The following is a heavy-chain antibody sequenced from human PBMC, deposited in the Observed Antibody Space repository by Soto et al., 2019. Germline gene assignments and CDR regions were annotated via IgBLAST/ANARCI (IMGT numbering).Heavy chain of an antibody. V-gene: IGHV4-39*01. CDR3: VRHEAAPTIFGVVNWFDP. J-gene: IGHJ5*02. Sequence: SETLSLTCTVSGGSISSSSYYWGWIRQPPGKGLEWIGSIYYSGSTYYNPSLKSRVTISVDTSKNQFSLKLSSVTAADTAVYYCVRHEAAPTIFGVVNWFDPWGQGTLVTVSS. CDR1: GGSISSSSYY. D-gene: IGHD3-3*01. CDR2: IYYSGST.